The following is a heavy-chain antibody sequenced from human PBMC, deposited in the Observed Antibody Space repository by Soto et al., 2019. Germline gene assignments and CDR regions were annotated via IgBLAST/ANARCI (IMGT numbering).Heavy chain of an antibody. J-gene: IGHJ5*02. D-gene: IGHD6-13*01. CDR2: IYYSGST. Sequence: SETLSLTCTVSGGSSSCYCWSWIGEPAGKGREWIRYIYYSGSTNYNPSLKSRVTISVDTSKNQFSLKLSSVTAADTAVYYCARFRGAAGTWGFDPWGQGTLVTVSS. CDR3: ARFRGAAGTWGFDP. V-gene: IGHV4-59*01. CDR1: GGSSSCYC.